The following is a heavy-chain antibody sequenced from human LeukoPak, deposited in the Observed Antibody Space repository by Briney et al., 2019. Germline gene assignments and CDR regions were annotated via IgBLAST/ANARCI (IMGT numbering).Heavy chain of an antibody. CDR2: IYYSGST. Sequence: SETLSLTCAVSGGSISSSSYYWGWIRQPPGKGLEWIGYIYYSGSTNYNPSLKSRVTISVDTSKNQFSLKLSSVTAADTAVYYCARTRLANYDILTDPWGFYFDYWGQGTLVTVSS. J-gene: IGHJ4*02. D-gene: IGHD3-9*01. CDR1: GGSISSSSYY. V-gene: IGHV4-61*05. CDR3: ARTRLANYDILTDPWGFYFDY.